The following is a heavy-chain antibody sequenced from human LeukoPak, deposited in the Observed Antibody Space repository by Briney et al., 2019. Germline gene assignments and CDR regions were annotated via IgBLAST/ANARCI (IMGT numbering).Heavy chain of an antibody. CDR1: GGTFSSYA. Sequence: SVKVSCKASGGTFSSYAISWVRQAPGQGLEWMGRIIPIFGTANYAQKFQGRVTITTDESTSTAYMELSSLRSGDTAVYYCASSGDYNAFDIWGQGTMVTVSS. CDR3: ASSGDYNAFDI. J-gene: IGHJ3*02. D-gene: IGHD4-17*01. V-gene: IGHV1-69*05. CDR2: IIPIFGTA.